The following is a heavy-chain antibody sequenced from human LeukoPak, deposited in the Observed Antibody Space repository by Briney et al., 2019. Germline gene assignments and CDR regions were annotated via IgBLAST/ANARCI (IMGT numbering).Heavy chain of an antibody. CDR1: GFTFSSYW. CDR3: ARGSTYYDSSGQVPFDY. J-gene: IGHJ4*02. CDR2: INSDGSAT. D-gene: IGHD3-22*01. V-gene: IGHV3-74*01. Sequence: TGGSLRLSCAASGFTFSSYWMHWVRQAPGKGLVWVSRINSDGSATAYAGSVKGRFTISRDNAKNTLYLQMNSLRAEDTAVYYCARGSTYYDSSGQVPFDYWGQGTLVTVSS.